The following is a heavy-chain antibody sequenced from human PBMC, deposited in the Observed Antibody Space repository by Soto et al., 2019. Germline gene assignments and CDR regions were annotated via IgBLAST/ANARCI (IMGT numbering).Heavy chain of an antibody. V-gene: IGHV4-34*01. CDR2: IYHTGGT. Sequence: PSETLSLTCGLSGGSFSTYYSAWIRQPPGKGLEWIGGIYHTGGTIYNPSLKSRVIISLDISKNQFSLKLASVTAADTAMYYCARASTVWLQSPAPLGHWGQGMLVTVSS. CDR1: GGSFSTYY. J-gene: IGHJ4*02. D-gene: IGHD3-16*01. CDR3: ARASTVWLQSPAPLGH.